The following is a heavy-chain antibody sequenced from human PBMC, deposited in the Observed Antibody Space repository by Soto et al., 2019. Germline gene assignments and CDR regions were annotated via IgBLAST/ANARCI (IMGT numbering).Heavy chain of an antibody. J-gene: IGHJ6*02. CDR3: ASCERFPRVGVDYYALDV. V-gene: IGHV3-30*03. Sequence: QVHLVESGGGVVQPGGSLRLSCAASGFTINRNDMYWVRQSPGKGLEWVAVMSFDGNHQHYADYVKGRFTISRDNSKNTLSLEMNSLRRDDTAVYYCASCERFPRVGVDYYALDVWGQGTTVSVSS. CDR2: MSFDGNHQ. D-gene: IGHD3-3*01. CDR1: GFTINRND.